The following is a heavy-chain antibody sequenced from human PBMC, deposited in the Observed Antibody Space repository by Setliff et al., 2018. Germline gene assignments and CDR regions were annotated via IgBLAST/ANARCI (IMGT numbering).Heavy chain of an antibody. Sequence: GASVKVSCKASGGTFNSFAINWVRQAPGQGLEWMGGIMPIFGTTNYAQKFQGRVTIITDESTSTAYMELSSLRSEDTAVYYCARERGYYLDSTNYYYYFDHWGQGALVTVSS. CDR2: IMPIFGTT. CDR1: GGTFNSFA. V-gene: IGHV1-69*05. D-gene: IGHD3-22*01. J-gene: IGHJ4*02. CDR3: ARERGYYLDSTNYYYYFDH.